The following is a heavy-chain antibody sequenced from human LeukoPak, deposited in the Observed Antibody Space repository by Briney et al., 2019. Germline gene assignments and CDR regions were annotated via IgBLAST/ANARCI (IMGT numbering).Heavy chain of an antibody. CDR2: VYYDGST. Sequence: PSETLSLTCTVSGGSITDFYWNWIRQPPGKGLEWIGYVYYDGSTDYNPSLKSRVTISLDTSKNQFSLKLSSVTAADTAVYYCARRSHGDWFYFDLWGRGTLVTVSS. D-gene: IGHD3/OR15-3a*01. CDR3: ARRSHGDWFYFDL. V-gene: IGHV4-59*01. CDR1: GGSITDFY. J-gene: IGHJ2*01.